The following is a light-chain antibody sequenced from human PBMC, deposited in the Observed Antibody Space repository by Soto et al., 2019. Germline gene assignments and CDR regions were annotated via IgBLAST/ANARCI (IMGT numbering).Light chain of an antibody. CDR1: QGISNY. CDR2: AAS. CDR3: QKYNSAPLT. J-gene: IGKJ3*01. Sequence: DIQMTQSPSSLSASVGDRVTITCRASQGISNYLAWYQQKPGKVPKLLIYAASTLQSGVPSRFSGSGSGTDXXLXISXLQPEDVATYYCQKYNSAPLTFGPGTKVDIK. V-gene: IGKV1-27*01.